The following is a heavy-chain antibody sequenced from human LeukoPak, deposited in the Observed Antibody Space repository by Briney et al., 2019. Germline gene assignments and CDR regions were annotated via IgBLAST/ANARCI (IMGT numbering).Heavy chain of an antibody. J-gene: IGHJ4*02. CDR3: AKVPPEMATIPLLDY. V-gene: IGHV3-23*01. D-gene: IGHD5-24*01. Sequence: GGSLRLSCAASGFTFDDYGMSWVRQAPGKGLEWVSAISGSGGSTYYADSVKGRFTISRDNSKNTLYLQMNSLRAEDTAVYYCAKVPPEMATIPLLDYWGQGTLVTVSS. CDR2: ISGSGGST. CDR1: GFTFDDYG.